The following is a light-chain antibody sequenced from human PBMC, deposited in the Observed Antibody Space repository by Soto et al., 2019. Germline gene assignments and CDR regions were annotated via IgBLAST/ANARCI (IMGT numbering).Light chain of an antibody. CDR2: EVS. J-gene: IGLJ1*01. Sequence: SALTQPASVSGSPGQSIPISCTGTSSDVGNYKYVSWYQQHPGKAPTLMIYEVSNRPSGVSNRFSGSKSGNTASLTISGLQAEDETDYYCFSYTSSGSYVFGTGTKLTVL. V-gene: IGLV2-14*01. CDR3: FSYTSSGSYV. CDR1: SSDVGNYKY.